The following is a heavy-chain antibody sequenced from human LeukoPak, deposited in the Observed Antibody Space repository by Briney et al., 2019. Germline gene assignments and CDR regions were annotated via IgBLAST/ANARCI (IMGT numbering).Heavy chain of an antibody. Sequence: GGSLRLSCAASGFTFSNYYMSWVRQAPGEGLEWVANINPDGSDNSYVDSVKGRCTTTRDNAENSLYLQMNSLRAEDTAVYFCARDREVGATIHDYWGQGTLVTVSS. J-gene: IGHJ4*02. CDR1: GFTFSNYY. CDR2: INPDGSDN. V-gene: IGHV3-7*01. CDR3: ARDREVGATIHDY. D-gene: IGHD1-26*01.